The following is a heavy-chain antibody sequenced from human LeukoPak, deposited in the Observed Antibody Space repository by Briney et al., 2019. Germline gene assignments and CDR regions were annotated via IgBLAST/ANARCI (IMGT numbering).Heavy chain of an antibody. CDR3: AKDVRRDGYNFDY. D-gene: IGHD5-24*01. V-gene: IGHV3-9*01. CDR2: ISWNSGSI. J-gene: IGHJ4*02. Sequence: GGSLRLSCAASGFTFDDYAMHWVRQAPGKGLEWVSGISWNSGSIGYADSVKGRFTISRDNAKNSLCLQMNSLRAEDTALYYCAKDVRRDGYNFDYWGQGTLVTVSS. CDR1: GFTFDDYA.